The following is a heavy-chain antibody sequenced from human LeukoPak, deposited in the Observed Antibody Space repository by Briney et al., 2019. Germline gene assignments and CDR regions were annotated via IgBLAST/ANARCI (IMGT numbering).Heavy chain of an antibody. CDR1: GFTFSSYA. CDR2: ISGSGGST. V-gene: IGHV3-23*01. Sequence: GGSLRLSCAASGFTFSSYAMSWVRQAPGKGLEWVSAISGSGGSTYYADSVKGRFTISRDNSKNTLYLQMNSLRAEDTAVYYCAKDKQWLVGVYYFDYWGQGTLVTVSS. D-gene: IGHD6-19*01. CDR3: AKDKQWLVGVYYFDY. J-gene: IGHJ4*02.